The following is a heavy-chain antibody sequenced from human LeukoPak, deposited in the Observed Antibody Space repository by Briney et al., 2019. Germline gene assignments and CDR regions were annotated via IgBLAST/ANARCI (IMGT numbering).Heavy chain of an antibody. Sequence: PGGSLRLSCAASGFTFSSYSMNWVRQAPGKGLEWVSAISGSGGSTYYADSVKGRFTISRDNSKNTLYLQMNSLRAEDTAVYYCAKVGAAADPYYYYGMDVWGQGTPVTVSS. J-gene: IGHJ6*02. D-gene: IGHD6-13*01. CDR1: GFTFSSYS. CDR2: ISGSGGST. CDR3: AKVGAAADPYYYYGMDV. V-gene: IGHV3-23*01.